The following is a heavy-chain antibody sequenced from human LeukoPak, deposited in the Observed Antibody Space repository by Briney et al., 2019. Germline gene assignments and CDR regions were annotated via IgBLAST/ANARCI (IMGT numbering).Heavy chain of an antibody. V-gene: IGHV3-30-3*01. CDR3: ARDPVDTAMVTSFVDY. J-gene: IGHJ4*02. CDR1: GFTFSSYA. Sequence: GGSLRLSCAASGFTFSSYAMHWVRQAPGKGLEWVAVISYDGSNKYYADSVKGRFTVSRDNSKNTLYLQMNSLRAEDTAVYYCARDPVDTAMVTSFVDYWGQGTLVTVSS. D-gene: IGHD5-18*01. CDR2: ISYDGSNK.